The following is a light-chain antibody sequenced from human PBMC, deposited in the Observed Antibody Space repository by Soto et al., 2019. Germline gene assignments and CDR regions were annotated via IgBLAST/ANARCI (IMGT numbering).Light chain of an antibody. CDR2: DAS. J-gene: IGKJ1*01. CDR1: QSVGAW. CDR3: QEYTSYSWT. Sequence: IQITQSPSTLSASVLDIFAMTCGASQSVGAWLAWYQQKPGKAPKFLIYDASNLESGVPSRFSGSGSGTEFTLTISSLQPDDFATYYCQEYTSYSWTFGQGTKVDI. V-gene: IGKV1-5*01.